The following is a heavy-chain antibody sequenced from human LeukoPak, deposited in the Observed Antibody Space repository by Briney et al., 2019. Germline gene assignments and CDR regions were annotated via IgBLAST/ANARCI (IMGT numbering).Heavy chain of an antibody. D-gene: IGHD1-26*01. CDR3: ARHVGEWELLAAVYFDY. J-gene: IGHJ4*02. Sequence: SYTVSLTCTVSGGSISSSRYYWGGIRPPPGKGLEWIGSIYYSGSTYYNPSLKSRVTISVDTSKIQFSLKLSSVTAADTAVYYCARHVGEWELLAAVYFDYWGQGTLVTVSS. V-gene: IGHV4-39*01. CDR1: GGSISSSRYY. CDR2: IYYSGST.